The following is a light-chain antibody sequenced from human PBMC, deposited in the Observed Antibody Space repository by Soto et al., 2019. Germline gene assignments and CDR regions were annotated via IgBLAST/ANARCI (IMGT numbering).Light chain of an antibody. Sequence: DIQMTQSPSSLSASVGDRVTITCQASQDISNYLNWYQQKPGKAPKLLIYDASNVETGVPSRFSGSGSGTDFTFTISSLQPEDIATYYCQHCDAPVFIFGPGTKVDIK. CDR1: QDISNY. CDR2: DAS. CDR3: QHCDAPVFI. J-gene: IGKJ3*01. V-gene: IGKV1-33*01.